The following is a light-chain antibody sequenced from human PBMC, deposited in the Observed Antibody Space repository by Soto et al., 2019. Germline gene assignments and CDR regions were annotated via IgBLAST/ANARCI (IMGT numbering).Light chain of an antibody. CDR1: QDISQY. Sequence: DILMTQSPSSLSASVGDRVTLTCRASQDISQYLAWYQQRPGKVPKLLIYYASTLQSGVPSRFSGSGSGTEVTLTISSRQPEDVATFYCLKYTRDAPGTFGQGTKVEI. J-gene: IGKJ1*01. V-gene: IGKV1-27*01. CDR2: YAS. CDR3: LKYTRDAPGT.